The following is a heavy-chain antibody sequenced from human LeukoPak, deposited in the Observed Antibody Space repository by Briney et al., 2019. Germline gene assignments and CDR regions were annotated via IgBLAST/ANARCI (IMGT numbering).Heavy chain of an antibody. CDR3: ARGGPVKSIYDPHWYDP. V-gene: IGHV3-74*01. CDR1: GFTFSSYW. J-gene: IGHJ5*02. Sequence: PVGSLRLSCAASGFTFSSYWLHWVRQTPGKGLAWVSRINSDGSRTNYADSVKGRFTSSRDNAKKTLYLQMNSLRVEDTAVYFCARGGPVKSIYDPHWYDPWGQGTLVTVSS. CDR2: INSDGSRT. D-gene: IGHD5/OR15-5a*01.